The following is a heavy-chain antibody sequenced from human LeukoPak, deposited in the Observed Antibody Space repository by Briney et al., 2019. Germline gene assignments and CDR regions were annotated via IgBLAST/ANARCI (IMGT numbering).Heavy chain of an antibody. CDR2: ISSSSSYI. J-gene: IGHJ4*02. D-gene: IGHD2-2*01. CDR1: GFTFRSYS. V-gene: IGHV3-21*01. CDR3: ARGDRDLYCSGTSCYPVL. Sequence: GGSLRLSCVASGFTFRSYSMNWVRQAPGKGLEWVSSISSSSSYIYYVDSVKGRFTISRDNAKNSLYLQMNSLRAEDTAVYYCARGDRDLYCSGTSCYPVLGGQGTLVTVSS.